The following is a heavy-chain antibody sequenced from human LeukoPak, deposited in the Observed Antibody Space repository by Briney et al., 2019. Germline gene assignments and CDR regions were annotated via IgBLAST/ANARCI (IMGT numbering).Heavy chain of an antibody. CDR3: ARDRGRVGAISALFDY. Sequence: GGSLRLSCAASGFTFSNYWMTWVRRAPGKGLEWVANIRRDGSETHYVDSVKGRFTISRDNAKNSLYLQMNSLRAEDTAVYYCARDRGRVGAISALFDYWGQGTLVTVSS. D-gene: IGHD1-26*01. V-gene: IGHV3-7*01. CDR1: GFTFSNYW. CDR2: IRRDGSET. J-gene: IGHJ4*02.